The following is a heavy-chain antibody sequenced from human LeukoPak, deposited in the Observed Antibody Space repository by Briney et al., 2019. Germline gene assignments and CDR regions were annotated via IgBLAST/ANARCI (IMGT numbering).Heavy chain of an antibody. Sequence: SETLSLTCTVSGYSISSGYYWGWIRQPPGQGLEWIGSIYHSGSTYYNPSLKSRVTISVDTSKNQFSLKLSSVTAADTAVYYCARDDVGYNYLVGLPLWGQGTLVTVSS. V-gene: IGHV4-38-2*02. CDR1: GYSISSGYY. CDR3: ARDDVGYNYLVGLPL. CDR2: IYHSGST. D-gene: IGHD5-24*01. J-gene: IGHJ4*02.